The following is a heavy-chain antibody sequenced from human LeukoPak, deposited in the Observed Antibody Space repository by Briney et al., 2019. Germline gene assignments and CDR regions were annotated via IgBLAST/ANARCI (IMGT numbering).Heavy chain of an antibody. CDR1: GDSTSSSTYY. J-gene: IGHJ4*02. CDR2: FYYTGST. Sequence: SETLSLTCTVSGDSTSSSTYYWGWIRQPPGGGLEWLVSFYYTGSTYYNPSLKSRVTISVDTSKNQFSLKLSSVTAADTAVYYCARHLYSSTRNPTFDYWGQGTLVTVSS. D-gene: IGHD6-13*01. CDR3: ARHLYSSTRNPTFDY. V-gene: IGHV4-39*01.